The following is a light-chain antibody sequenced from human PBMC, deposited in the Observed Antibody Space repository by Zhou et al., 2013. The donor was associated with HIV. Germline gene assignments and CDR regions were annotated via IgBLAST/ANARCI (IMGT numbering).Light chain of an antibody. V-gene: IGKV1-8*01. J-gene: IGKJ2*01. Sequence: AIRLTQSPASLSASTGDRVTITCRATQDISSYVAWYQQELGKAPKLLIYGASSLQSGVPSRFSGSGFGTDFTLTINRLHPEDFATYYCQQANRFPQTFGQGTKVEIK. CDR3: QQANRFPQT. CDR2: GAS. CDR1: QDISSY.